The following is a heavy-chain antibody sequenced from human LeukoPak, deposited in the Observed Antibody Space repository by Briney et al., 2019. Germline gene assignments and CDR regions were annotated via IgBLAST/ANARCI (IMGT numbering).Heavy chain of an antibody. D-gene: IGHD6-19*01. Sequence: PGRSLRLSCAASGFTFSTYGMHWVRQAPGKGLEWVAVISYDGSNKYYADSVKGRFTISRDNSKNTLYLQMNSLRAEDTAVYYCAKDFSSGWEYYFDYWGQGTLVTVSS. CDR1: GFTFSTYG. CDR2: ISYDGSNK. J-gene: IGHJ4*02. CDR3: AKDFSSGWEYYFDY. V-gene: IGHV3-30*18.